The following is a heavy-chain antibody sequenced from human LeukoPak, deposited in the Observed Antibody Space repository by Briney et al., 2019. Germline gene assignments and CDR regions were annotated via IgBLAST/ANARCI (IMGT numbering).Heavy chain of an antibody. CDR1: GGSISSSSYY. CDR3: ARENRGYSYGLYYFDY. Sequence: PSETLSLTCTVSGGSISSSSYYWGWIRQPPGKGLEWIGSVYYSGSTYYNPSLKSRVTISVDTSKNQFSLKLSSVTAADTAVYYCARENRGYSYGLYYFDYWGQGTLVTVSS. CDR2: VYYSGST. V-gene: IGHV4-39*07. J-gene: IGHJ4*02. D-gene: IGHD5-18*01.